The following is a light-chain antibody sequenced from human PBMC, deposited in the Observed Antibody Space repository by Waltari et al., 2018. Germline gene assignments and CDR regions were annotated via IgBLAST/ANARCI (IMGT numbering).Light chain of an antibody. CDR1: NIRSES. CDR2: DDG. J-gene: IGLJ2*01. CDR3: QVWDSSSDHLVV. Sequence: SYVLTQPPSVSVAPGQTARITCGGNNIRSESVHWYQQKPGRAPVLVVYDDGDRPSGIPERFSGSNSGNTATLTINRVEAGDEADYYCQVWDSSSDHLVVFGGGTKLTVL. V-gene: IGLV3-21*02.